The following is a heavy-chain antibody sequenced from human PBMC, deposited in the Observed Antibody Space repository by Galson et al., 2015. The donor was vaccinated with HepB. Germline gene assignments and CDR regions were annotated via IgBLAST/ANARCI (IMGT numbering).Heavy chain of an antibody. J-gene: IGHJ4*02. Sequence: SVKVSCKASGYSFTDYNLHWVRQAPGQGLEWMGRITPNTGSTNIAPKFRARVTMTRDTSISTIFVELTSLRSDDTAVYYCARLDCTVKTSCPFDYRGQGALVTVSS. CDR1: GYSFTDYN. V-gene: IGHV1-2*06. D-gene: IGHD2-2*01. CDR2: ITPNTGST. CDR3: ARLDCTVKTSCPFDY.